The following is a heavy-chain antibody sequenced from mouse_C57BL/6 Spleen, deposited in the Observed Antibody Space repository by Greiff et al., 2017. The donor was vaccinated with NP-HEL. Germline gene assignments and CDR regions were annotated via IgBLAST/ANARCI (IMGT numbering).Heavy chain of an antibody. V-gene: IGHV5-9*01. Sequence: EVQLVESGGGLVKPGGSLKLSCAASGFTFSSYTMSWVRQTPEKRLEWVATISGGGGNTYYPDSVKGRFTISRDNAKNTLYLQMSSLRSEDTALYYCARRGGNAWYFDVWGTGTTVTVSS. CDR2: ISGGGGNT. D-gene: IGHD2-1*01. CDR3: ARRGGNAWYFDV. J-gene: IGHJ1*03. CDR1: GFTFSSYT.